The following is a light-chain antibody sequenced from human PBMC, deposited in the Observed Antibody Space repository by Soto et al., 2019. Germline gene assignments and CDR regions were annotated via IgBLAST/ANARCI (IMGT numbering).Light chain of an antibody. V-gene: IGKV3-20*01. CDR1: QSITSSL. CDR3: QQYENSPIT. CDR2: GAS. Sequence: PGERASLSCGASQSITSSLLAWYQQKPGQAPRLLIYGASSRATGIPDRFSGTGSETDFTLTINRLEPEDFAVCYCQQYENSPITFGQGTRLEIK. J-gene: IGKJ5*01.